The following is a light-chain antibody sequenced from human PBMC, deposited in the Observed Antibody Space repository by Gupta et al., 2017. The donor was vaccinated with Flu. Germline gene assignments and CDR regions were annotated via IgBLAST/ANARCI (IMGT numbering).Light chain of an antibody. CDR1: SSDVGAYKY. CDR3: SSYVDCNYRV. V-gene: IGLV2-8*01. J-gene: IGLJ2*01. CDR2: EVD. Sequence: QSALTQPPSASGSPGQSVTISCTGTSSDVGAYKYVPWYQQYPGKVPKLILYEVDKRPSGVPDRFSGTKSGNTDSLTVSGRQAGEEADYYCSSYVDCNYRVFGGGTKLTVL.